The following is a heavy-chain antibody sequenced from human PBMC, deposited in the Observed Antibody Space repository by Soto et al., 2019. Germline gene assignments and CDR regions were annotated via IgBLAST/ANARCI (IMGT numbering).Heavy chain of an antibody. Sequence: NVSRKTSVYRWTKYQSHCVRHAPRQGLEWMGIIHSGGGSATYAQKFLGRVTLTRDTSTSTVYMDLSSLGSDDSAVYYCDRGGHVVVVTAGFDNWGEGTLVTVSS. CDR3: DRGGHVVVVTAGFDN. D-gene: IGHD2-21*02. CDR2: IHSGGGSA. J-gene: IGHJ4*01. V-gene: IGHV1-46*03. CDR1: VYRWTKYQ.